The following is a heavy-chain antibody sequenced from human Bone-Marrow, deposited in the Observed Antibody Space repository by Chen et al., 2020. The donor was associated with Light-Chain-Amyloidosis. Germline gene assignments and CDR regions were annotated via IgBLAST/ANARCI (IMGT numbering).Heavy chain of an antibody. J-gene: IGHJ4*02. CDR1: GGTFSSYA. CDR3: ASSRSKQFDY. CDR2: IIPIFGTA. V-gene: IGHV1-69*01. Sequence: QVQLVQSGAEVKPGSSVKVSCKASGGTFSSYAISWVRQAPGQGLEWMGGIIPIFGTANYAQKFQGRVTITADESTSTAYMELSSLRSEDTAVYYCASSRSKQFDYWGQGTLVTVSS.